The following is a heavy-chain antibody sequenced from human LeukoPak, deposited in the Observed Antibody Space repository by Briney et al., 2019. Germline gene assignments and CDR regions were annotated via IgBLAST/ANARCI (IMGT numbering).Heavy chain of an antibody. CDR3: ARQGGAADY. D-gene: IGHD1-26*01. CDR1: GDSITNNY. J-gene: IGHJ4*02. V-gene: IGHV4-4*07. CDR2: IYTGGSA. Sequence: SETLSLTCTVSGDSITNNYWSWIRQPAGKGLEWIGRIYTGGSATYNPSLKSRVTMSVDTSKNQFSLKLSSVTAADTAVYYCARQGGAADYWGQGTLVTVSS.